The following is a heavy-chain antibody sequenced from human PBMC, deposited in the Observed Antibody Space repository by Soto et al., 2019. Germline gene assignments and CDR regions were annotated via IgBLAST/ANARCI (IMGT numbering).Heavy chain of an antibody. CDR1: GFTFSSYA. CDR3: ARDKPAYCGGDCYSANTEYFQH. J-gene: IGHJ1*01. D-gene: IGHD2-21*02. CDR2: ISGSGGST. V-gene: IGHV3-23*01. Sequence: EVQLLESGGGLVQPGGSLRLSCAASGFTFSSYAMSWVRQAPGKGLEWVSAISGSGGSTYYADSVKGRFTISRDNSKNTLYLQMNSLRAEDTAVYYCARDKPAYCGGDCYSANTEYFQHWGQGTLVTVSS.